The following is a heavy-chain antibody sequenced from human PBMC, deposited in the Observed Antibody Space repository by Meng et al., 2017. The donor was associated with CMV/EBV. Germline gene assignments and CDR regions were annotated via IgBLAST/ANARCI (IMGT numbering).Heavy chain of an antibody. Sequence: SLKISCAASGFTFDDYAMHWVRQAPGKGLEWVSGISCNSGSICYADSVKGRFTISRDNAKNSLYLQMNSLRAEDTALYYCAKGRGSRPAAIINAFDVWGQGTMVTVSS. D-gene: IGHD2-2*01. CDR1: GFTFDDYA. CDR2: ISCNSGSI. CDR3: AKGRGSRPAAIINAFDV. V-gene: IGHV3-9*01. J-gene: IGHJ3*01.